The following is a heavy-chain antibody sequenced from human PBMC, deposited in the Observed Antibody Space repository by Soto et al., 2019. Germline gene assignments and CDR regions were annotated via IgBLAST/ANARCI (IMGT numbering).Heavy chain of an antibody. CDR1: GFPFSTSA. Sequence: EVQLLESGGGLVQPGGSLRLSCAASGFPFSTSAMNWVRQAPGKGLEWVSIISASSDAAYYAESVKGRFASSRDNSKNTLYLQINSLSAEDTDVYYCAKYSGSYPVYNGLSLWGQGTTVTVS. V-gene: IGHV3-23*01. CDR2: ISASSDAA. D-gene: IGHD1-26*01. CDR3: AKYSGSYPVYNGLSL. J-gene: IGHJ6*02.